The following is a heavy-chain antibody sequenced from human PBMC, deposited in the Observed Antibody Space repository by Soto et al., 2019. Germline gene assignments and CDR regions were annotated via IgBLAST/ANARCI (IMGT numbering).Heavy chain of an antibody. CDR1: GGSISSSSYY. V-gene: IGHV4-39*01. D-gene: IGHD6-19*01. CDR2: IYYSGST. J-gene: IGHJ3*02. Sequence: SETLSLTCTVSGGSISSSSYYWGWIRQPPGKGLEWIGSIYYSGSTYYNPSLKSRVTISVDTSKNQFSLKLSSVTAADTAVYYCARGAIAVAGTSAFDIWGQGTMVTVSS. CDR3: ARGAIAVAGTSAFDI.